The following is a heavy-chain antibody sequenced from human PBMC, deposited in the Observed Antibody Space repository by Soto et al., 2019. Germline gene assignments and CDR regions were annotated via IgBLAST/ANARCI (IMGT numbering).Heavy chain of an antibody. CDR3: AKDRGQQLVGYFDY. CDR2: ISYDGSNK. Sequence: QVQLVESGGGVVQPGRSLRLSCAASGFTFSSYGMHWVRQAPGKGLEWVAVISYDGSNKYYADSVKGRFTISRDNSKNTRYLQMNSLRAEDTAVYYCAKDRGQQLVGYFDYWGQGTLVTVSS. V-gene: IGHV3-30*18. CDR1: GFTFSSYG. D-gene: IGHD6-13*01. J-gene: IGHJ4*02.